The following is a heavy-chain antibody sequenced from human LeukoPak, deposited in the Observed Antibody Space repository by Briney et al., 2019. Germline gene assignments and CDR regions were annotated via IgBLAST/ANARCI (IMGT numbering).Heavy chain of an antibody. CDR3: ARDDYGDYLDWFDP. J-gene: IGHJ5*02. CDR2: ISSTGSII. V-gene: IGHV3-48*03. CDR1: GFTFSSYA. Sequence: GGSLRLSCVASGFTFSSYAMNWVRQAPGKGLEWVSYISSTGSIIYYADSVKGRFTFSRDNAKNSLYLQMNSLRVEDTAVYYCARDDYGDYLDWFDPWGQGTLVTVSS. D-gene: IGHD4-17*01.